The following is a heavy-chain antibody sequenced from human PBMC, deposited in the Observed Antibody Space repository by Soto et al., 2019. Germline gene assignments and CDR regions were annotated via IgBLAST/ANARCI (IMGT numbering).Heavy chain of an antibody. D-gene: IGHD3-22*01. CDR1: GFSLSTSGVG. CDR2: IYWDDDK. V-gene: IGHV2-5*02. Sequence: QITLKESGPTLVKPTQTLTLTCTFSGFSLSTSGVGVGWIRLPPGKALEWLALIYWDDDKRYSPSLKSRLTITKDTSKNQVVLTMTNMDPVDTATYYCANRPVDYYDSSGYHDWFDPWGQGTLVTVSS. CDR3: ANRPVDYYDSSGYHDWFDP. J-gene: IGHJ5*02.